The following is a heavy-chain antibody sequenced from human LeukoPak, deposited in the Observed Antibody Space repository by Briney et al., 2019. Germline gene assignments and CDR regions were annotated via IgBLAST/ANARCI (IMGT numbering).Heavy chain of an antibody. D-gene: IGHD4-17*01. CDR1: GFTFGSYS. CDR2: ISSSSSYI. CDR3: ARETYGDYGSESYGMDV. J-gene: IGHJ6*02. V-gene: IGHV3-21*01. Sequence: GGSLRLSCAASGFTFGSYSMNWVRQAPGKGLEWVSSISSSSSYIYYADSVKGRFTISRDNAKNSLYLQMNSLRAEDTAVYYCARETYGDYGSESYGMDVWGQGTTVTVSS.